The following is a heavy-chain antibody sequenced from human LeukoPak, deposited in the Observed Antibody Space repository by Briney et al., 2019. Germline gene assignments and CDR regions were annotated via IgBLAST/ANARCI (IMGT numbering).Heavy chain of an antibody. Sequence: PGRSLRLSCAASGFTFDDYAMHWVRQAPGKGLEWVSGISWNSGSIGYADSVKGRFTISRDNAKNSLYLQMNSLRAEDTALYYCAKGLQQLDDPGDYFDYWGQGTLVTVSS. V-gene: IGHV3-9*01. CDR2: ISWNSGSI. CDR1: GFTFDDYA. D-gene: IGHD6-13*01. CDR3: AKGLQQLDDPGDYFDY. J-gene: IGHJ4*02.